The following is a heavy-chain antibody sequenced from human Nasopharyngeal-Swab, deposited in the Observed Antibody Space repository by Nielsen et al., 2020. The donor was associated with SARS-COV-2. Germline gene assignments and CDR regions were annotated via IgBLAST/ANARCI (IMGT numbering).Heavy chain of an antibody. V-gene: IGHV4-39*01. Sequence: GSLRLSCTVSGGSISSSSYYWGWMRQPPGKGLEWFGSIYYSGSTSYNPSLKSRVTISVDTSKNQFSLKLSSVTAADTAVYYCARPTYYDFWSGYYTGAWFDPWGQGTLVTVSS. J-gene: IGHJ5*02. CDR1: GGSISSSSYY. CDR2: IYYSGST. D-gene: IGHD3-3*01. CDR3: ARPTYYDFWSGYYTGAWFDP.